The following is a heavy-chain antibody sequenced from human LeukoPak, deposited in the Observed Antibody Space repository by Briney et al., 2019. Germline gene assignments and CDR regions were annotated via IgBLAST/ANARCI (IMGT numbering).Heavy chain of an antibody. V-gene: IGHV6-1*01. CDR1: GDSVSSNSAA. J-gene: IGHJ5*02. Sequence: SQTLSLTCAISGDSVSSNSAAWNWIRQSPSIGLEWLGRTYYRSKWYNDYAVSVKSRITINPDTSKNQFSLQLNSVTPEDTAVYYCAREARITGIAGAGTGFDPWGQGTLVTVSS. D-gene: IGHD6-13*01. CDR3: AREARITGIAGAGTGFDP. CDR2: TYYRSKWYN.